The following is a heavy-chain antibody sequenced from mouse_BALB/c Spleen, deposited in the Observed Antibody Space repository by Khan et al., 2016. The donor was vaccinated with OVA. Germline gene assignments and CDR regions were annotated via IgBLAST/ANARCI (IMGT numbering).Heavy chain of an antibody. V-gene: IGHV9-1*02. Sequence: QIQLVQSGPELKKPGETVKISCKASGYTFTNYGMNWVKQALGKGLKWMGWNNTYTGEPTYADDFKGRFVFSLETSASTAYLQISNLKNEDMTTYFCARISSCWYSDVWGAGTTVTVSS. CDR2: NNTYTGEP. J-gene: IGHJ1*01. D-gene: IGHD6-2*01. CDR3: ARISSCWYSDV. CDR1: GYTFTNYG.